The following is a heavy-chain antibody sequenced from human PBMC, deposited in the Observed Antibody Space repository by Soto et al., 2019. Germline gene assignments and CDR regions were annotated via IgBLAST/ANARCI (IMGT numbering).Heavy chain of an antibody. D-gene: IGHD2-21*01. V-gene: IGHV1-18*01. Sequence: QVQLVQSGAEVKKPGASVKVSCKTSGYIFSNYGITWVRQAPGQGLEWMGWISAYSGDTNYAQKFRGRVTMTADTSTGTAYMELRSLTSDDTAMYYCARDTSGLLVVVNDDYWGQGTLVTVSS. CDR3: ARDTSGLLVVVNDDY. CDR1: GYIFSNYG. CDR2: ISAYSGDT. J-gene: IGHJ4*02.